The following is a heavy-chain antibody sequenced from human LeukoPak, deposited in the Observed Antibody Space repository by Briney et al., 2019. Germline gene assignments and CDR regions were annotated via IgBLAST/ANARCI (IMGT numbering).Heavy chain of an antibody. J-gene: IGHJ4*02. D-gene: IGHD6-19*01. CDR3: ARDRHSLEQWLVGSYYFDY. V-gene: IGHV3-7*01. Sequence: GGSLRLLCAASGFTFSSYWVSWVRGAPGEGLEWVANIKQDGREKYYVDSVKARLTISRDNAKTSLYLQMNSLRAEDTAVYYCARDRHSLEQWLVGSYYFDYWGQGTLVTASS. CDR1: GFTFSSYW. CDR2: IKQDGREK.